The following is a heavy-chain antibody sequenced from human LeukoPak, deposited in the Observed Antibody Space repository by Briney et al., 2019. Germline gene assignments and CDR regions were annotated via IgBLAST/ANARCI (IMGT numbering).Heavy chain of an antibody. CDR2: IYYSGNT. Sequence: PSGTLSLTCGVSGGSISNTNWWTWVRQPPRKGLEWIGDIYYSGNTYYNPSLKSRVTISVDTSKNQVSLKVTSVTAADTALYYCARRRTYDILTGYPQYYFDYWGQGALVTVSS. D-gene: IGHD3-9*01. CDR3: ARRRTYDILTGYPQYYFDY. V-gene: IGHV4-4*02. CDR1: GGSISNTNW. J-gene: IGHJ4*02.